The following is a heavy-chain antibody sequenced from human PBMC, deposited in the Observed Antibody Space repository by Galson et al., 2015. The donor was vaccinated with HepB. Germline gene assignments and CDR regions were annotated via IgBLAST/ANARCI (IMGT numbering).Heavy chain of an antibody. CDR3: ARLRYYYGSGYAFDI. D-gene: IGHD3-10*01. Sequence: SLRLSCAASGFTFSSYSMNWVRQAPGKGLEWVSSISSSSSYIYYADSVKGRFTISRDNAKNSLYLQMNSLRAEDTAVYYCARLRYYYGSGYAFDIWGQGTMVTVSS. CDR2: ISSSSSYI. CDR1: GFTFSSYS. V-gene: IGHV3-21*01. J-gene: IGHJ3*02.